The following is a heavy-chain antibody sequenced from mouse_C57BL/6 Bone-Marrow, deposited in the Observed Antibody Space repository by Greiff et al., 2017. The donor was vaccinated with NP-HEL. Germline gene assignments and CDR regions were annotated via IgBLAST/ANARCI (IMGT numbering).Heavy chain of an antibody. CDR1: GYTFTDHI. V-gene: IGHV1-11*01. D-gene: IGHD2-5*01. Sequence: QVQLQQSGAELASPGASVTLSCRASGYTFTDHIMNWVKTRPGQGLEWIGWIYPVSGETNYNQRFMCKATFSVDRSSSTVYMVMNSLTAEDAAAPYYSNGFAYWGQGTLVTVSA. CDR3: SNGFAY. J-gene: IGHJ3*01. CDR2: IYPVSGET.